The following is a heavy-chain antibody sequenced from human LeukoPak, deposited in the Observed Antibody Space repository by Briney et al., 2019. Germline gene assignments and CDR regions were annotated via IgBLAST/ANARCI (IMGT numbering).Heavy chain of an antibody. J-gene: IGHJ4*02. CDR1: GFTFSSYW. CDR3: ARGSGWELLSCDY. V-gene: IGHV3-74*01. CDR2: IDSNGRTI. Sequence: GGSLRLSCAASGFTFSSYWMHWVRQAPGKGLVWVSRIDSNGRTINYADSVKGRFTISRDNAKNSLYLQMNSLRAEDTAVYYCARGSGWELLSCDYWGQGTLVTVSS. D-gene: IGHD1-26*01.